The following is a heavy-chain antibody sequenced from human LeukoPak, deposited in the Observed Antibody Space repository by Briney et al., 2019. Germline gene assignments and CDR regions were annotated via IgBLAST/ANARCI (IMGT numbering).Heavy chain of an antibody. J-gene: IGHJ5*02. Sequence: PGRSLRLSCAASGFTFSSYAMHWVRQAPGKGLEWVAVISYDGSNKYYADSVKGRFTISRDNSKNTLYLQMNSLRAEDTAVYYCARDTTGTTLGWFDPWGQGTLVTVSS. CDR1: GFTFSSYA. V-gene: IGHV3-30*01. CDR3: ARDTTGTTLGWFDP. CDR2: ISYDGSNK. D-gene: IGHD1-7*01.